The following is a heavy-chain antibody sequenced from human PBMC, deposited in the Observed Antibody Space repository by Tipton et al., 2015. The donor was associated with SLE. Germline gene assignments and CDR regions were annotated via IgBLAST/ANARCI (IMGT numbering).Heavy chain of an antibody. CDR3: AKVASSGYFPFDY. D-gene: IGHD3-22*01. Sequence: SLRLSCAASGFTFSSYAMSWVRQASGKGLEWVSTISGSGGSTYYVDSVKGRFTIYRDNSKNTLYLQMNSLRAEDTAVYYCAKVASSGYFPFDYWGQRTLVIVSS. CDR2: ISGSGGST. J-gene: IGHJ4*02. CDR1: GFTFSSYA. V-gene: IGHV3-23*01.